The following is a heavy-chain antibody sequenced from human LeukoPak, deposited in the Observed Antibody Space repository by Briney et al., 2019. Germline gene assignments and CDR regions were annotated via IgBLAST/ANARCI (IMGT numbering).Heavy chain of an antibody. CDR3: ARGGPRWWFDP. V-gene: IGHV4-61*02. CDR1: GGSISSDSYY. Sequence: PSETLSLTCTVSGGSISSDSYYWTWIRQPAGKGLEWIGLIYTFGNTNYNPSLKSRVTISVDTSKNQFSLKLSSVTAADTAIYYCARGGPRWWFDPWGQGILVTVSS. D-gene: IGHD4-23*01. CDR2: IYTFGNT. J-gene: IGHJ5*02.